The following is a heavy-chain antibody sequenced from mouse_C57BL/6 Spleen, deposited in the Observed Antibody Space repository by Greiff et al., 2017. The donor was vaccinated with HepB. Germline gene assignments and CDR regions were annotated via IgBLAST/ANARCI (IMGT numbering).Heavy chain of an antibody. D-gene: IGHD2-1*01. CDR2: INPYNGGT. J-gene: IGHJ1*03. V-gene: IGHV1-19*01. Sequence: VQLQQSGPVLVKPGASVKMSCKASGYTFTDYYMNWVKQSHGKSLEWIGVINPYNGGTSYNQKFKGKATLTVDKSSSTAYMELNSLTSEDSAVYYCARGSYGNWYFDVWGTGTTVTVSS. CDR1: GYTFTDYY. CDR3: ARGSYGNWYFDV.